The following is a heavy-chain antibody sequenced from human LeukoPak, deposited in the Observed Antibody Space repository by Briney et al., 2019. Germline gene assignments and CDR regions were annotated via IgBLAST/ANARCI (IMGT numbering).Heavy chain of an antibody. V-gene: IGHV3-21*01. CDR1: GFTFSSYG. Sequence: GGSLRLSCAASGFTFSSYGMHWVRQAPGKGLEWVSSIDFTSRYIYNADSVKGRFTTSRDNAKNSLDLQMNSLKVEDTAVYYCATPAAGPGAEYSLYWGQGPLVTVSS. D-gene: IGHD6-13*01. J-gene: IGHJ1*01. CDR2: IDFTSRYI. CDR3: ATPAAGPGAEYSLY.